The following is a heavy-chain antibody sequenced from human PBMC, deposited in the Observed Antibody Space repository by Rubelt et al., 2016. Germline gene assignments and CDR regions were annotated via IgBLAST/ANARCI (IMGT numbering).Heavy chain of an antibody. CDR2: ILHTGST. CDR1: GDSINSPNW. J-gene: IGHJ6*02. CDR3: ARVDVWSGYYGRYGMDV. Sequence: QLQLQESGPGLVRPSGTLSLTCGVSGDSINSPNWWNWVRQPPGKGLEWIGEILHTGSTHYNPSLKSRVTMSVDTSKNQFSRVWGFVTAAETAVDYCARVDVWSGYYGRYGMDVWGQGTTVTVSS. V-gene: IGHV4-4*02. D-gene: IGHD3-3*01.